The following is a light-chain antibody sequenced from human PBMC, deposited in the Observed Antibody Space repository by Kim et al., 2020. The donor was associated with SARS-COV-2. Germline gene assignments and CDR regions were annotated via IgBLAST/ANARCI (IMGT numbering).Light chain of an antibody. CDR2: DAS. Sequence: DIQMTQSPSSLSASVGDRVTITCRASQGISNYLNWYQQKPGKAPKLLIYDASTLERGVPSRFSGSGSGTDFTLTISSLQPDDIATYYCQQYDNLPLTFGQGTRLDIK. CDR1: QGISNY. CDR3: QQYDNLPLT. J-gene: IGKJ5*01. V-gene: IGKV1-33*01.